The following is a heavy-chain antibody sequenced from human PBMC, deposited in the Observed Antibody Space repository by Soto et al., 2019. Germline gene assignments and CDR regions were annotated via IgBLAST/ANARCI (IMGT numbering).Heavy chain of an antibody. J-gene: IGHJ4*02. CDR3: ARESEDLTSNFDY. V-gene: IGHV3-21*06. CDR2: ISSTTNYI. Sequence: GSLRRSGAASGXTLTRYRINWVRRAPGKGLEWVSSISSTTNYIYYGDSMKCRFSISRDNAKNSLYLEMNSLRSEDTDVYYCARESEDLTSNFDYWGQGTLGTVS. CDR1: GXTLTRYR.